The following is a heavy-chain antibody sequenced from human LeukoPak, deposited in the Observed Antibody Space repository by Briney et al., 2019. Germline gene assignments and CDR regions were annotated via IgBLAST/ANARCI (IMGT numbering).Heavy chain of an antibody. CDR3: ARDRRGVSVI. Sequence: GGSLRLSCAASGPTFSDYWMSWVRQAPGKGLEWVANIKGDGSEKYYVDSVKGRFTISRDNGKNSLYLQMNSLRAEDTAVYYCARDRRGVSVIWGQGTLVTVSS. CDR1: GPTFSDYW. CDR2: IKGDGSEK. J-gene: IGHJ4*02. V-gene: IGHV3-7*01. D-gene: IGHD3-10*01.